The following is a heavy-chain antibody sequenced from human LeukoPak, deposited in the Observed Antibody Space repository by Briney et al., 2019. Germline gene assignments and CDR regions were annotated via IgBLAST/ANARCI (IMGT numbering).Heavy chain of an antibody. CDR3: ARRATVTTPQRNAFDI. J-gene: IGHJ3*02. Sequence: PSETLSLTCTVSGVSVSSASYYWSWLRQPPGKGLEWIGYVYYTGSTNYNPSLKSRVTISVDTSKNQFSLKLNSVTATDTAVYHCARRATVTTPQRNAFDIWGQGTMVTVSS. D-gene: IGHD4-17*01. CDR2: VYYTGST. CDR1: GVSVSSASYY. V-gene: IGHV4-61*01.